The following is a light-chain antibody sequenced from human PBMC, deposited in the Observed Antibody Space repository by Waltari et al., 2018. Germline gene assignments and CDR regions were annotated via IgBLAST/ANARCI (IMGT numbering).Light chain of an antibody. V-gene: IGKV3-15*01. CDR2: NGA. Sequence: ERVMTQSPDILSVSPGETVTLSCRASQSSSTNVAWYQHKPGQAPGLLIYNGATRGTGIPATCSGSGSGTEFTLTISSLQPEDFAVYFCQQYDDWPATFGQGTKVEI. CDR3: QQYDDWPAT. J-gene: IGKJ1*01. CDR1: QSSSTN.